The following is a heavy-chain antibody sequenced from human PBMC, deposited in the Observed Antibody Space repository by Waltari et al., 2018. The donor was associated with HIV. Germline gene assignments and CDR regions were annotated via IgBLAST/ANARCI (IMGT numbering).Heavy chain of an antibody. D-gene: IGHD5-18*01. CDR1: GYTFTSYD. V-gene: IGHV1-8*01. CDR2: MNPNSGNT. Sequence: QVQLVQSGAEVKKPGASVKVSCKASGYTFTSYDINWVRPATGQGLGWMGWMNPNSGNTGYAQKFQGRVTMTRNTSISTAYMELSSLRSEDTAVYYCAGGYSYGYGRNYWGQGTLVTVSS. J-gene: IGHJ4*02. CDR3: AGGYSYGYGRNY.